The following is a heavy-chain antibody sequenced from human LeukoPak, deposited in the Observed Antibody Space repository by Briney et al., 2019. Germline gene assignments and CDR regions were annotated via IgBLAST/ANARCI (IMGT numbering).Heavy chain of an antibody. Sequence: SETLSLTCTVSGGSVSSGSYYWSWIRQPPGKGLEWIGYIYYSGSTNYNPSLKSRVTISVDTSKNQFSLKLSSVTAADTAVYYCARVSSGATTVDYWGQGTLVTVSS. D-gene: IGHD1-26*01. CDR1: GGSVSSGSYY. J-gene: IGHJ4*02. CDR2: IYYSGST. CDR3: ARVSSGATTVDY. V-gene: IGHV4-61*01.